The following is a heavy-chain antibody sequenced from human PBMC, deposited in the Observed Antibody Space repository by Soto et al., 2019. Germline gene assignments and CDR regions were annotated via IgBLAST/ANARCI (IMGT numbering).Heavy chain of an antibody. CDR2: MNPNSGNT. J-gene: IGHJ2*01. Sequence: QVQLVQSGAEVKKPGASVRVSCKASGYTFTSYDINWVRQATGQGLEWMGWMNPNSGNTGYAQKFQGRVTMTRNTSISTLYLHLTSLSSEDTAVSSCPTRGFSSSWTYWYFALWGRRTPVTVSS. CDR1: GYTFTSYD. CDR3: PTRGFSSSWTYWYFAL. V-gene: IGHV1-8*01. D-gene: IGHD6-13*01.